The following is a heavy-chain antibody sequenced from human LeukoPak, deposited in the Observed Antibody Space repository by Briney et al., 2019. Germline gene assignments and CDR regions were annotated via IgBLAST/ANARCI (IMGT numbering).Heavy chain of an antibody. CDR3: ARDNVYGSGTEY. V-gene: IGHV3-30*19. CDR1: GFTFSSYG. D-gene: IGHD3-10*01. J-gene: IGHJ4*02. CDR2: IWYDGSNK. Sequence: PGRSLRLSCAASGFTFSSYGMHWVRQAPGKGLEWVAVIWYDGSNKYYADSVKGRFTISRDTANNTLYLQMNSLRAEDTAVYYCARDNVYGSGTEYWGQGTLVTVSS.